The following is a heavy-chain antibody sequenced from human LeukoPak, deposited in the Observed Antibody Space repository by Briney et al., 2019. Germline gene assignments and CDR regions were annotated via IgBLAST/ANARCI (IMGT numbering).Heavy chain of an antibody. CDR2: ISAYNGNT. J-gene: IGHJ4*02. D-gene: IGHD2-15*01. V-gene: IGHV1-18*01. CDR1: GYTFTSYG. Sequence: ASVKVSCRASGYTFTSYGISWVRQAPGQGLEWMGWISAYNGNTNYAQKLQGRVTMTTDTSTSTAYMELRSLRSDDTAVYYCARDTGYCSGGSCYSNYWGQGTLVTVSS. CDR3: ARDTGYCSGGSCYSNY.